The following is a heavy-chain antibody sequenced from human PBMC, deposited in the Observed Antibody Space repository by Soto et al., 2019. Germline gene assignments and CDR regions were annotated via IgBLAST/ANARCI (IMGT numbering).Heavy chain of an antibody. J-gene: IGHJ4*02. D-gene: IGHD5-18*01. CDR1: GFTFSSYS. Sequence: GGSLRLSCAASGFTFSSYSMNWVRQAPGKGLEWVSSISSSSSYIYYADSVKGRFTISRDNAKNSLYLQMNSLRAEDTAVYYCARDMEIQLWLPSFDYWGQGTLVTVSS. CDR3: ARDMEIQLWLPSFDY. CDR2: ISSSSSYI. V-gene: IGHV3-21*01.